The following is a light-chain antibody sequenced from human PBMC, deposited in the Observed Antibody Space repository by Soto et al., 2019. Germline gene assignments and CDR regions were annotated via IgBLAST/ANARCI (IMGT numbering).Light chain of an antibody. Sequence: QSALTQPASVSGSPGQSITISFTGSISDVGAYNYVSWYQQHPGKAPKLMIYEVSNRPSGVAFRFSGSKSGNTASLTISGLQAEDEGDYFCSSYTRSTTWLFGGGTQLTVL. V-gene: IGLV2-14*01. CDR3: SSYTRSTTWL. CDR2: EVS. CDR1: ISDVGAYNY. J-gene: IGLJ7*01.